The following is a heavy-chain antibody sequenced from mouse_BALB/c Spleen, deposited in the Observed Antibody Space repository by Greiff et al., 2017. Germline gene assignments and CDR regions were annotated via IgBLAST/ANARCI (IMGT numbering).Heavy chain of an antibody. CDR1: GYTFTSYW. J-gene: IGHJ3*01. CDR3: TTVYGNYLPWFAY. Sequence: EVKVVESGTVLARPGASVKMSCKASGYTFTSYWMHWVKQRPGQGLEWIGAIYPGNSDTSYNQKFKGKAKLTAVTSTSTAYMELSSLTNEDSAVYYCTTVYGNYLPWFAYWGQGTLVTVSA. V-gene: IGHV1-5*01. CDR2: IYPGNSDT. D-gene: IGHD2-10*02.